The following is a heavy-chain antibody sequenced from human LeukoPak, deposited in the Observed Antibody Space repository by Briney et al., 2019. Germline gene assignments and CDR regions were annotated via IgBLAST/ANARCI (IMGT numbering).Heavy chain of an antibody. J-gene: IGHJ4*02. CDR2: IKQDGSKK. D-gene: IGHD3-10*01. CDR3: ARGGWFIVDY. V-gene: IGHV3-7*04. Sequence: EWVANIKQDGSKKSYVDSVKGRFTISRDNAKNSLYLQMNSLRAEDTAVYYCARGGWFIVDYWGQGTLVTVSS.